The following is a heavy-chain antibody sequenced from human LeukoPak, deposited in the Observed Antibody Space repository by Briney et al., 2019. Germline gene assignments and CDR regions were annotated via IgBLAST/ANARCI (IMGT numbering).Heavy chain of an antibody. CDR2: IHPDDSDT. CDR3: ARLKYADDSSPDY. J-gene: IGHJ4*02. CDR1: GYSFTNYW. D-gene: IGHD3-22*01. V-gene: IGHV5-51*01. Sequence: GESLKISCKGSGYSFTNYWIGWVRQMPGKGLEWMGIIHPDDSDTRYSPSFQGHVTISADKSISTAYLQWSSLKASDTAMYYCARLKYADDSSPDYWGQGTLVTVSS.